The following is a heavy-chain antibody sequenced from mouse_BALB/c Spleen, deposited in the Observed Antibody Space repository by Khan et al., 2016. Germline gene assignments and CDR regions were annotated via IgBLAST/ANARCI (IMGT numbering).Heavy chain of an antibody. D-gene: IGHD1-3*01. Sequence: DLVKPGASVKLSCKASGYTFTSYWINWINQRPGQGLEWIVRITPGSGSTYYNDMFKGKATLTVDTSSSTAYIQLSSLSSEDSAVYFCASEGTVALMDYWGQGTSVTVSS. V-gene: IGHV1S41*01. CDR1: GYTFTSYW. J-gene: IGHJ4*01. CDR2: ITPGSGST. CDR3: ASEGTVALMDY.